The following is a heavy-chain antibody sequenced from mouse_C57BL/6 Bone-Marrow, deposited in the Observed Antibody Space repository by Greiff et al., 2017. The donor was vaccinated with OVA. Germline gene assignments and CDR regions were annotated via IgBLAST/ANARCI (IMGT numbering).Heavy chain of an antibody. Sequence: EVKVEESGGGLVQPKGSLKLSCAASGFSFNTYAMNWVRQAPGKGLEWVARIRSKSNNYATYYADSVKDRFTISRDDSESMLYLQMNNLKTEDTAMYYCVRRGSSYYWYFDVWGTGTTVTVSS. V-gene: IGHV10-1*01. D-gene: IGHD1-1*01. CDR1: GFSFNTYA. CDR3: VRRGSSYYWYFDV. CDR2: IRSKSNNYAT. J-gene: IGHJ1*03.